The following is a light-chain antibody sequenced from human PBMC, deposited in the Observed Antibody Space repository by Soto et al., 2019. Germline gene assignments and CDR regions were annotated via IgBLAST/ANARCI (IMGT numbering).Light chain of an antibody. CDR3: HQYNNWPRT. J-gene: IGKJ1*01. CDR2: GAS. V-gene: IGKV3-15*01. CDR1: QSLRNN. Sequence: EIVMTQSPATLSVSPGERATLSCRASQSLRNNLAWYQQRPGQAPRLLIYGASTRATGIPARFSGSASGPEFTLTISSLQSEGFAVYYCHQYNNWPRTYGQGTKVEIK.